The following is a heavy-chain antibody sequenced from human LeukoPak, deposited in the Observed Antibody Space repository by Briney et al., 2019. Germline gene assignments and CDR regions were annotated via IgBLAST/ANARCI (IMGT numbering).Heavy chain of an antibody. CDR3: ARWFGELSTDYYYYGMDV. Sequence: GGSLRLSCAASGFTFSSYWMHWVRQAPGKGLVWVSRINSDGSSTSYADSVKGRFTISRDNAKNTLYLQVNSLRAEDTAVYYCARWFGELSTDYYYYGMDVWGQGTTVTVSS. CDR1: GFTFSSYW. V-gene: IGHV3-74*01. J-gene: IGHJ6*02. CDR2: INSDGSST. D-gene: IGHD3-10*01.